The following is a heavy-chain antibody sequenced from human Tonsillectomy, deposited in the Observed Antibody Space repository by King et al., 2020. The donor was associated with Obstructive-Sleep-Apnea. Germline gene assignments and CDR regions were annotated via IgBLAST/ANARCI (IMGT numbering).Heavy chain of an antibody. Sequence: PLQESGPGLVKPSETLSLTCTVSGGSISSYYWSWIRQPPGKGLEWIGYIYYSGSTNYNPSLKSRVTISVDTSKNQFSLKLSSVTAADTAVYYCARGYSSSWYSGPNWFDPWGQGTLVTVSS. J-gene: IGHJ5*02. CDR3: ARGYSSSWYSGPNWFDP. CDR1: GGSISSYY. D-gene: IGHD6-13*01. CDR2: IYYSGST. V-gene: IGHV4-59*08.